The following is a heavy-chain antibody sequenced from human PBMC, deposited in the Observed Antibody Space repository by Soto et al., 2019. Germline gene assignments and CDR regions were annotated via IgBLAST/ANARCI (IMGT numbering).Heavy chain of an antibody. V-gene: IGHV3-30-3*01. CDR1: GFTFSSYA. Sequence: QVQLVESGGSVVQPGRSLRLSCAASGFTFSSYALHWVRQAPGKGLEWVAVLSHDGNSEYYADSVKGRFTISRDNSRNTLYLQMNSLRDEDTAVYYCARDGGPDYGDYWGQGTLVTVSS. D-gene: IGHD3-10*01. J-gene: IGHJ4*02. CDR3: ARDGGPDYGDY. CDR2: LSHDGNSE.